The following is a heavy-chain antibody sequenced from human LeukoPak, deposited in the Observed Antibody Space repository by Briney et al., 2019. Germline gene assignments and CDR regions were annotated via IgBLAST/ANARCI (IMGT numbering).Heavy chain of an antibody. CDR2: INHSGST. V-gene: IGHV4-34*01. CDR1: GGSFSGYY. D-gene: IGHD4-17*01. CDR3: ARGLDGDVFDY. Sequence: SETLSLTCAVYGGSFSGYYWSWIRQPPGKGLEWIEEINHSGSTNYNPSLKSRVTISVDTFKNQFSLKLSSVTAADTAVYYCARGLDGDVFDYWGQGTLVTVSS. J-gene: IGHJ4*02.